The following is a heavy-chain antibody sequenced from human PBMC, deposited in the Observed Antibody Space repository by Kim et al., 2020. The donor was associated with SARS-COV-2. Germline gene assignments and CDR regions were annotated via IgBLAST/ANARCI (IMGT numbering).Heavy chain of an antibody. J-gene: IGHJ5*02. V-gene: IGHV1-8*01. D-gene: IGHD2-15*01. CDR2: MNPNSGNT. CDR1: GYTFTSYD. Sequence: ASVKVSCKASGYTFTSYDINWVRQATGQGLEWMGWMNPNSGNTGCAQKFQGRVTMTRNTSINTAYMELSSLTSEDTAVYYCARGRTVVIPTSNWFDPWGQGTLVTVSS. CDR3: ARGRTVVIPTSNWFDP.